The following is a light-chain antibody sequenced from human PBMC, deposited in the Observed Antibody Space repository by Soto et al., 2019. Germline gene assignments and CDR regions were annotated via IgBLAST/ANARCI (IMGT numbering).Light chain of an antibody. CDR2: KAS. J-gene: IGKJ1*01. Sequence: DIQMTQSPSTLSASVGDRVTITCRASESISTWLAWHQQKPGKAPKSLIQKASSPESGVPSRFSGSGFGTEFTLTINILQPDDVAIYYCQQYNSHPWTFGQGTKVEIK. CDR1: ESISTW. CDR3: QQYNSHPWT. V-gene: IGKV1-5*03.